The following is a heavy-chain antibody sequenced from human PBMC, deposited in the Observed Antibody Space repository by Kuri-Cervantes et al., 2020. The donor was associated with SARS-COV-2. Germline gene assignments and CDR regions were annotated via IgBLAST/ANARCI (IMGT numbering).Heavy chain of an antibody. CDR2: INHSGST. CDR3: ARGSASCSSTSCYRGYFDY. Sequence: GSLRLSCTVSGGSISSSSYYWGWIRQPPGKGLEWIGEINHSGSTNYNPSLKSRVTISVDTSKNQFSLKLSSVTAADTAVYYCARGSASCSSTSCYRGYFDYWGQGTLVTVSS. J-gene: IGHJ4*02. CDR1: GGSISSSSYY. D-gene: IGHD2-2*02. V-gene: IGHV4-39*07.